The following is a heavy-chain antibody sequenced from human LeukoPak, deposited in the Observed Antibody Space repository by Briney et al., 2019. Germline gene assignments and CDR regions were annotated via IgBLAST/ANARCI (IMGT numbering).Heavy chain of an antibody. D-gene: IGHD5-18*01. CDR3: ARSPGGYSYGELFDY. V-gene: IGHV4-59*01. J-gene: IGHJ4*02. CDR2: IYYSGST. Sequence: KSSETLSLTCTVSGGSISSYYWSWIRQPPGKGLEWIGYIYYSGSTNYNPSLKSRVTISVDTSKNQFSLKLSSVTAADTAVYYCARSPGGYSYGELFDYWGQGTLVTVSS. CDR1: GGSISSYY.